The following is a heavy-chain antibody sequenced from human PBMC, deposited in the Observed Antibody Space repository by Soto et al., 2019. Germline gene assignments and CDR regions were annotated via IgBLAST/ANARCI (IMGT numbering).Heavy chain of an antibody. CDR2: IYYSGST. Sequence: QVQLHESGPGLVKPSQSLSLTCTVSGGSINTGGDYWSWIRQHPGKGLEWIGYIYYSGSTFYNPSLKTRISISSDTSKNQFSLKLSSVTAADTAVYYCASAPSEYYFNSWGQGTLVTVSS. CDR1: GGSINTGGDY. D-gene: IGHD3-10*01. J-gene: IGHJ4*02. V-gene: IGHV4-31*03. CDR3: ASAPSEYYFNS.